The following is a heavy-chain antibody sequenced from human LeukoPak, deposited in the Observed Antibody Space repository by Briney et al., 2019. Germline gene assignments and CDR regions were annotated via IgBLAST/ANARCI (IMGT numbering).Heavy chain of an antibody. J-gene: IGHJ1*01. D-gene: IGHD6-13*01. V-gene: IGHV3-23*01. Sequence: GGSLRLSCAVSGFTFSTYGMSWVRQAPGKGLEWVSAISGSGGSTYYADSVKGRFTISRDNSKNTLYLQMNSLRAEDTAVYYCAKDYYSSSWAEYFQHWGQGTLVTVSS. CDR2: ISGSGGST. CDR3: AKDYYSSSWAEYFQH. CDR1: GFTFSTYG.